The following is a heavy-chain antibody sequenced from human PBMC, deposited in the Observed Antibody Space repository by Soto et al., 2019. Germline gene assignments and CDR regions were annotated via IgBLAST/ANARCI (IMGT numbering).Heavy chain of an antibody. V-gene: IGHV5-51*01. CDR1: GYSFTSYW. D-gene: IGHD3-10*01. CDR2: IYPGDSDT. CDR3: ARPTMVRGVIVGVDY. J-gene: IGHJ4*02. Sequence: GESLKISYKGSGYSFTSYWIGWVRQMPGKGLEWMGIIYPGDSDTRYSPSFQGQVTISADKSISTAYLQWSSLKASDTAMYYCARPTMVRGVIVGVDYWGQGTLVTVSS.